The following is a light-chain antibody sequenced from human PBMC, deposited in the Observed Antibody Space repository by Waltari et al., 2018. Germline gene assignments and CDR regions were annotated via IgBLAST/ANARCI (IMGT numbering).Light chain of an antibody. V-gene: IGLV1-51*01. Sequence: QSVLTQTPSVSAAPGQKVPIPCSGPSSNIGNHYVSWHQQPPGSAPKLPIYDNDKRPSGIPDRFSGSKSGTSATRGITGLQTGDEAHYYCATWDNSLNNVVFGGGTKLTVL. CDR3: ATWDNSLNNVV. J-gene: IGLJ2*01. CDR1: SSNIGNHY. CDR2: DND.